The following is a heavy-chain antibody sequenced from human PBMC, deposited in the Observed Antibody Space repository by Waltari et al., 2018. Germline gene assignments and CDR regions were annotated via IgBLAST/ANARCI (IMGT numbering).Heavy chain of an antibody. CDR2: ISTSAISI. CDR3: AKSAFISAFSH. Sequence: EVQLEESGGTLVQPGGSLRLSCAASTFTFSPYEMNWVRQAPGKGLEWISYISTSAISIYYADSVKGRFTVSRDNAKNFLFLEMNSLRAEDTAVYYCAKSAFISAFSHRGQGTLVTVSS. V-gene: IGHV3-48*03. J-gene: IGHJ4*02. CDR1: TFTFSPYE. D-gene: IGHD3-16*01.